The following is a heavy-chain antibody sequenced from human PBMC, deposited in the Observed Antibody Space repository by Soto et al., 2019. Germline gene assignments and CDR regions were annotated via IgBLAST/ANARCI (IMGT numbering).Heavy chain of an antibody. V-gene: IGHV4-39*01. D-gene: IGHD5-18*01. CDR2: IFYSGST. J-gene: IGHJ6*02. CDR3: ACMCSGGYSSGFYYYGMDV. Sequence: SETLSLTCTVSAASISSCSCYLGWIRQPPGKGLEWIGSIFYSGSTYYNPSLKSRVTISVDTSKNQFSLKLSSVTAADTAVYYCACMCSGGYSSGFYYYGMDVWGQGTTVT. CDR1: AASISSCSCY.